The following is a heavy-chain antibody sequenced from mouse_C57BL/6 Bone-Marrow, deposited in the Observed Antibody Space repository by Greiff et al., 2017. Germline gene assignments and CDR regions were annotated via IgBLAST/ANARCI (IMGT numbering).Heavy chain of an antibody. D-gene: IGHD2-5*01. CDR3: ARPYYSNYWYFDV. CDR1: GYTFTSYW. V-gene: IGHV1-55*01. CDR2: IYPGSGST. J-gene: IGHJ1*03. Sequence: VQLQQPGAELVKPGASVKMSCKASGYTFTSYWITWVKQRPGQGLEWIGEIYPGSGSTNYNEKFKSKATLTVDTSSSTAYMQLSSLTSEDTAVYYCARPYYSNYWYFDVWGRGTTATVS.